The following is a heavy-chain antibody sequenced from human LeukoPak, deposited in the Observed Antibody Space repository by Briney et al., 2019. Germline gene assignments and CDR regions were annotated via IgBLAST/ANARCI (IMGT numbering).Heavy chain of an antibody. CDR1: GFSVSTNY. CDR3: AKDQTWYGDYSGAFDI. J-gene: IGHJ3*02. V-gene: IGHV3-23*01. CDR2: ISGSGGST. D-gene: IGHD4-17*01. Sequence: GGSLRLSCAASGFSVSTNYMSWVRQAPGKGLEWVSAISGSGGSTYYADSVKGRFTISRDNSKNTLYLQMNSLRAEDTAVYYCAKDQTWYGDYSGAFDIWGQGTMVTVSS.